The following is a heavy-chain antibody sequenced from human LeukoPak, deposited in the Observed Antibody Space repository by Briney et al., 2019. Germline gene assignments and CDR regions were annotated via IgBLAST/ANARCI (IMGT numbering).Heavy chain of an antibody. D-gene: IGHD4-11*01. V-gene: IGHV3-53*01. J-gene: IGHJ1*01. CDR2: IYSGGST. CDR1: GFTVSSNY. CDR3: ARVLRNYGYFQH. Sequence: GGSLRLSCAASGFTVSSNYVSWVRQAPGKGLEWVSVIYSGGSTYYADSVKGRFTISRDNSKNTLYLQMNSLRAEDTAVYYCARVLRNYGYFQHWGQGTLVTVSS.